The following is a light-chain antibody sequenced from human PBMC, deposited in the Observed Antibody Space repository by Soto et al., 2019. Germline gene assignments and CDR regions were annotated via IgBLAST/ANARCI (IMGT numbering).Light chain of an antibody. CDR1: SSNIGAEYD. CDR3: QSYDSSLTTFV. V-gene: IGLV1-40*01. Sequence: QSVLTQPPSVSGAPGQRVAISCTGSSSNIGAEYDVHWYQQLPGTAPKRLIYGDNNRPSGVPDRFSGSKSGTSASLAITGLQPENEADYYCQSYDSSLTTFVFGTGTKLPVL. J-gene: IGLJ1*01. CDR2: GDN.